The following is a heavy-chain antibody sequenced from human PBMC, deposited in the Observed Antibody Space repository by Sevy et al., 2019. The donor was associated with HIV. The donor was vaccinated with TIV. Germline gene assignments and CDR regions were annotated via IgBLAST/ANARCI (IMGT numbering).Heavy chain of an antibody. J-gene: IGHJ4*02. D-gene: IGHD3-9*01. Sequence: GGSLRLSCAASAFTFSSYGMHWIRQAPGKGLEWVAFIWYDGSDKEYADSVKGRFTISRDNSKNTLYLQMNSLRAEDTAVYYCASDILTGSDYWGQRTLVTVSS. CDR2: IWYDGSDK. CDR1: AFTFSSYG. CDR3: ASDILTGSDY. V-gene: IGHV3-30*02.